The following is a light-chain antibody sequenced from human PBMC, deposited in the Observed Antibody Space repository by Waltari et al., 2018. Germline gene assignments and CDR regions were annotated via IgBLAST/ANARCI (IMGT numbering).Light chain of an antibody. CDR2: SND. Sequence: QSVLTQPPSASGAPGQRVSISCSGDSSNIGSNIVNWYQQFPGTAPRLLIYSNDQRPSVVPDRFSGSKSGTSASRAISGLRSEDEADYYCTSWDDSLNGYWVFGGGTRLTVL. CDR1: SSNIGSNI. CDR3: TSWDDSLNGYWV. V-gene: IGLV1-44*01. J-gene: IGLJ3*02.